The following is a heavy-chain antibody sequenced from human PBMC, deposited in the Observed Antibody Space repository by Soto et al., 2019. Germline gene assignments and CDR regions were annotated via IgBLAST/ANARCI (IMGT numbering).Heavy chain of an antibody. CDR3: AVTYSSGWYNSAFDI. V-gene: IGHV1-18*01. Sequence: VSVKVSCKASGYTFTSYGISWVRQAPGQGLEWMGWISAYNGNTNYAQKLQGRVTMTTDTSTSTAYMELRSLRSDDTVVYYCAVTYSSGWYNSAFDIWGQGTMVTVSS. J-gene: IGHJ3*02. D-gene: IGHD6-19*01. CDR2: ISAYNGNT. CDR1: GYTFTSYG.